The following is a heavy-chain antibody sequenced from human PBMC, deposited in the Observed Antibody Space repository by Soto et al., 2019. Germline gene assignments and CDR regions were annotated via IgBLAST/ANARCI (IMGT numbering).Heavy chain of an antibody. CDR2: IRSKANSYAT. V-gene: IGHV3-73*01. CDR3: TRQIEWLGLYYMDV. Sequence: GGSLRLSCAASGFTFSGSAMHWVRQASGKGLEWVGRIRSKANSYATAYAESVKGRFTISRDDSKNTAYLQMNSLKTEDTAVYYCTRQIEWLGLYYMDVWGKGTTVTVSS. J-gene: IGHJ6*03. D-gene: IGHD6-19*01. CDR1: GFTFSGSA.